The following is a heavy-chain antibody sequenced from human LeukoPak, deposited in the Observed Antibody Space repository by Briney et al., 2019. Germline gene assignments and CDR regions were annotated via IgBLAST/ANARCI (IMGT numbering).Heavy chain of an antibody. CDR2: VLYDGSMQ. J-gene: IGHJ4*02. Sequence: GRSLRPSCAASGFTFSDYSMHWVRQAPGKGLEWVAVVLYDGSMQYYADSVKGRFTASRDNSKNTLYLRVSSLRVDDTAVYYCARDPRGPTGYDSSARDTFDYWGQGTLVTVSS. CDR3: ARDPRGPTGYDSSARDTFDY. V-gene: IGHV3-30*04. D-gene: IGHD3-22*01. CDR1: GFTFSDYS.